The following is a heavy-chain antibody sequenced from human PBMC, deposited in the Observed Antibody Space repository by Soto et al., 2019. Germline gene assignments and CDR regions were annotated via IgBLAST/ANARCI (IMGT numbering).Heavy chain of an antibody. CDR3: ARYCSSSSCYGVFDY. CDR1: GGSFSGYY. V-gene: IGHV4-34*01. J-gene: IGHJ4*02. D-gene: IGHD2-2*01. Sequence: SETLSLTCAVYGGSFSGYYWSWIRQPPGKGLEWIGEIHHSGSTNYNPSLKSRVTISEDTSKNQFSLMLRSVTDADTAVYYCARYCSSSSCYGVFDYWGKGTLVTVSS. CDR2: IHHSGST.